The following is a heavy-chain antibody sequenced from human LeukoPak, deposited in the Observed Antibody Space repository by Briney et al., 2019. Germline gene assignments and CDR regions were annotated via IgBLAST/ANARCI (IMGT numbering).Heavy chain of an antibody. CDR1: GYTFTGYY. CDR3: ARGGAAVVSEFDY. D-gene: IGHD1-14*01. Sequence: ASVTVSCKASGYTFTGYYMHWVRQAPGQGLEWMGWINPNSGGTNYAQKFQGRVTMTRDTSISTAYMELSRLRSDDTAVYYCARGGAAVVSEFDYWGQGTLVTVSS. V-gene: IGHV1-2*02. CDR2: INPNSGGT. J-gene: IGHJ4*02.